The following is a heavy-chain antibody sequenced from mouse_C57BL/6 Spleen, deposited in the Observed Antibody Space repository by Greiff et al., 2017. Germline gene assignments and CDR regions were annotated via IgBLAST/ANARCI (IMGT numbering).Heavy chain of an antibody. V-gene: IGHV14-1*01. CDR2: IDPEDGDT. CDR3: TPLVTTVVATDY. J-gene: IGHJ2*01. CDR1: GFNIKDYY. Sequence: EVKLVESGAELVRPGASVKLSCTASGFNIKDYYMHWVKQRPEQGLAWIGRIDPEDGDTEYAPKFQGKATMTADTSSNTAYLQLSSLTSENTAVYYCTPLVTTVVATDYWGQGTTLTVSS. D-gene: IGHD1-1*01.